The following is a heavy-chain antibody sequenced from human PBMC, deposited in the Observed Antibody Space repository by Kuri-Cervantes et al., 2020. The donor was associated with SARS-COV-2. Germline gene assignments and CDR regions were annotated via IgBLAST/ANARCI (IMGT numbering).Heavy chain of an antibody. D-gene: IGHD4-17*01. V-gene: IGHV3-48*04. J-gene: IGHJ6*02. Sequence: GGSLRLSCAASGFTFSSYSMSWIRQAPGKGLEWVSYISSSGSTIYYADSVKGRFTISRDNAKNSLYLQMNSLRAEDTAVYYCAREGGDYGDYYYYGMDVWGQGTTVTVSS. CDR2: ISSSGSTI. CDR3: AREGGDYGDYYYYGMDV. CDR1: GFTFSSYS.